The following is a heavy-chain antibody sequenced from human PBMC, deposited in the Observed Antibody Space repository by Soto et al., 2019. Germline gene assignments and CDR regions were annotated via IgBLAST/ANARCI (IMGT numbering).Heavy chain of an antibody. Sequence: GASVKVSCKASGYTFTGYYMHWVRQVPGQGLEWMGWINPSSGGTNYAQKFQGRVTMTRDTSMSTVYMELSSLRSEDTAVYYCARTQYSSSWRYFDYWGQGTLVTVSS. D-gene: IGHD6-13*01. V-gene: IGHV1-2*02. J-gene: IGHJ4*02. CDR2: INPSSGGT. CDR1: GYTFTGYY. CDR3: ARTQYSSSWRYFDY.